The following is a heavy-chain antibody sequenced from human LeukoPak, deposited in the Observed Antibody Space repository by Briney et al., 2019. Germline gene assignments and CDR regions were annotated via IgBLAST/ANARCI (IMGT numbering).Heavy chain of an antibody. CDR1: GYTLTELS. J-gene: IGHJ6*03. CDR2: FDPEDGET. D-gene: IGHD6-19*01. CDR3: ATGSTNLPPSRWLVGSYYYYYYMDV. V-gene: IGHV1-24*01. Sequence: GASVKVSCKVSGYTLTELSMHWVRQAPGKGLEWMGGFDPEDGETIYAQKFQGRVTMTEDTSTDTAYMELSSLRSEDTAVYYCATGSTNLPPSRWLVGSYYYYYYMDVWGKGTTVTVSS.